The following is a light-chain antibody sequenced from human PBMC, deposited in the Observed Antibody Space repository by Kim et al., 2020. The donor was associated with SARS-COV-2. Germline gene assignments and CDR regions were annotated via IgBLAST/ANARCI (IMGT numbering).Light chain of an antibody. Sequence: SPAHTSPPSCTSSRCVISYLAWYQQTPGQAPRLLIYAASNRATGIPARFSGCASGTDFTLTISSLEPEDLAVYYCQQRSNWPPLTFGGGTKVDIK. CDR2: AAS. CDR1: RCVISY. CDR3: QQRSNWPPLT. V-gene: IGKV3-11*01. J-gene: IGKJ4*01.